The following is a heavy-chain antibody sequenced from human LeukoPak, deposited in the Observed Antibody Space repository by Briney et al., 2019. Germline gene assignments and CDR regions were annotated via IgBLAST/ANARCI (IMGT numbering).Heavy chain of an antibody. V-gene: IGHV3-74*01. J-gene: IGHJ4*02. D-gene: IGHD2/OR15-2a*01. CDR1: GFTFSNYL. CDR2: ITGDGSST. Sequence: GGSLRLSCTTSGFTFSNYLMHRVRQVPGEGRVWVSLITGDGSSTSYADSVKGRFTISRDNAKNTLYLQMNSLRAEDTALYYCVRLYAYWGQGTLVTVSS. CDR3: VRLYAY.